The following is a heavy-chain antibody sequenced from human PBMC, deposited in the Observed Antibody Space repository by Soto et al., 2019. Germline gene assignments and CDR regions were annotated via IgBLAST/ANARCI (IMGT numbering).Heavy chain of an antibody. Sequence: QVHLVQSGAEVKKPGASVKVSCKGSGYAFTTYGITWVRQAPGQGLEWMGWISAPNGNTKYAQKLQGRVTVPRDTSTSKAYMELRSLRSDDTAVYYCARGRYGDYWGQGALVTVSS. CDR1: GYAFTTYG. J-gene: IGHJ4*02. CDR3: ARGRYGDY. D-gene: IGHD1-1*01. CDR2: ISAPNGNT. V-gene: IGHV1-18*01.